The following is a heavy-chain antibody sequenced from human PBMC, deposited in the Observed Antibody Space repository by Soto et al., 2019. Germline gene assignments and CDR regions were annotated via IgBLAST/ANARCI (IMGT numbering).Heavy chain of an antibody. CDR1: GGSISNDL. CDR2: IFASGRT. J-gene: IGHJ4*02. D-gene: IGHD4-17*01. Sequence: SETPSPMCTVSGGSISNDLWSWVRQPAGKGLEWIGRIFASGRTNYNPSLQSRVTMSVDTSKNQFSLTMTSLAAADTAVYYCTRGTFETTAPFYWGQGIPVTFSS. CDR3: TRGTFETTAPFY. V-gene: IGHV4-4*07.